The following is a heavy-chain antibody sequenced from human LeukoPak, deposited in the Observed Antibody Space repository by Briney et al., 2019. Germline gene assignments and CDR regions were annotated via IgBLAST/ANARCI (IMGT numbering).Heavy chain of an antibody. J-gene: IGHJ6*02. CDR2: INHSGST. D-gene: IGHD5-18*01. CDR3: ARVSGYSYGHLGYYYYGMDV. V-gene: IGHV4-34*01. CDR1: GGSFSGYY. Sequence: SETLSLTCAVYGGSFSGYYWSWIRQPPGKGLEWIGEINHSGSTNYNPSLKSRVTISVDTSKNQFSLKLSSVTAADTAVYYCARVSGYSYGHLGYYYYGMDVWGQGTTVTVSS.